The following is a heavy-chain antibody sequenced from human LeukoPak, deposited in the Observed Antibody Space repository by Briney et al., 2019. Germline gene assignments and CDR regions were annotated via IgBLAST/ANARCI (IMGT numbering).Heavy chain of an antibody. Sequence: SETLSLTCTVSGGSISSYYWSWIRQPPGKGLEWIGYIYYSGSTNYNPSLKSRVTISVDTSKNQFSLKLSSVTAADTAVYYCARDSRPRIRGLQLDYYYYMDVWGKGTTVTVSS. CDR2: IYYSGST. D-gene: IGHD5-24*01. J-gene: IGHJ6*03. CDR1: GGSISSYY. V-gene: IGHV4-59*01. CDR3: ARDSRPRIRGLQLDYYYYMDV.